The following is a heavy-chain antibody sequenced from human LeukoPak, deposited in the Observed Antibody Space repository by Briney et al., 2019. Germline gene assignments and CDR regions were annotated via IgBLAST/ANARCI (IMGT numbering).Heavy chain of an antibody. CDR3: ARGVVVVVALNWFDP. CDR1: GGSISSYY. Sequence: SETLSLTCTVSGGSISSYYWSWIRQPPGKGLEWIGYIYYSGSTYYNPSLKSRVTISVDTSKNQFSLKLSSVTAADTAVYYCARGVVVVVALNWFDPWGQGTLVTVSS. D-gene: IGHD2-15*01. CDR2: IYYSGST. V-gene: IGHV4-30-4*08. J-gene: IGHJ5*02.